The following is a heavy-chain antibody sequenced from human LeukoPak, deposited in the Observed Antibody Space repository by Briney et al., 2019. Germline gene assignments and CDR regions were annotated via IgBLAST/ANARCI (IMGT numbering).Heavy chain of an antibody. CDR3: ARLGWLLGTSYYYMDV. D-gene: IGHD3-22*01. Sequence: SETLSLTCAVYGGSFSGYYWSWIRQPPGKGLEWIGEINHSGSTNYNPSLKSRVTISEDTSKNQFSLKLSSVTAADTAVYYCARLGWLLGTSYYYMDVWGKGTTVTVSS. V-gene: IGHV4-34*01. J-gene: IGHJ6*03. CDR1: GGSFSGYY. CDR2: INHSGST.